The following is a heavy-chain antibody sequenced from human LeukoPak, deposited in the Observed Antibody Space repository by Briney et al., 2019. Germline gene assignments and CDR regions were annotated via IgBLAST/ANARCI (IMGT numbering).Heavy chain of an antibody. CDR3: ASGRGYSGWYNY. V-gene: IGHV4-34*01. J-gene: IGHJ4*02. Sequence: SETLSLTCAVYGGSFSGYYWSWIRQPPGKGLEWIGEINHSGSTNYNPSLESRVTISVDTSKNQFSLKLSSVTAADTAVYYCASGRGYSGWYNYWGQGTLVTVSS. CDR2: INHSGST. D-gene: IGHD6-19*01. CDR1: GGSFSGYY.